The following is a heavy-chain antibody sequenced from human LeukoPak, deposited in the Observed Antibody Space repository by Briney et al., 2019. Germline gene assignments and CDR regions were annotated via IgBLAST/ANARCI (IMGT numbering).Heavy chain of an antibody. V-gene: IGHV3-23*01. CDR2: ISTSGRT. J-gene: IGHJ4*02. D-gene: IGHD3-22*01. CDR3: ARDLDSSGYYHVVDS. CDR1: GFIFSNYG. Sequence: GGSLRLSCAASGFIFSNYGMHWVRQAPGKGLEWVSLISTSGRTHYADSVQGRFTISRDNSKNTLSLHMNSLRAEDTAVYYCARDLDSSGYYHVVDSWGQGALVTVSS.